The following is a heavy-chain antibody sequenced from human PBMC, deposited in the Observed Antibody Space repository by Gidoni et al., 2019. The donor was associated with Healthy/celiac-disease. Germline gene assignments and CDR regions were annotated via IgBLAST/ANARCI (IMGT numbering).Heavy chain of an antibody. CDR1: GYTFTSYA. CDR2: INAGNGNT. D-gene: IGHD5-18*01. J-gene: IGHJ5*02. Sequence: QVQLVQSGAEVKKPGASVKVSCKASGYTFTSYAMHWVRQAPGQRLEWMGWINAGNGNTKYSQKFQGRVTITRDTSASTAYMELSSLRSEDTAVYYCARDAARYSYVRNWFDPWGQGTLVTVSS. CDR3: ARDAARYSYVRNWFDP. V-gene: IGHV1-3*01.